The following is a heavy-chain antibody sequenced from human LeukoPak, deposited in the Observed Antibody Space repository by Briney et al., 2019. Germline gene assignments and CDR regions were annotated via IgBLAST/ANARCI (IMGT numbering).Heavy chain of an antibody. D-gene: IGHD3-10*01. CDR2: ISYNGNDK. V-gene: IGHV3-30*04. CDR1: GFTFSSYA. CDR3: AVQTTLHIAVRPGDEYMDV. J-gene: IGHJ6*03. Sequence: PGGSLRLSCATSGFTFSSYAFYWIRQAPGKGLEWLTLISYNGNDKYYADSVKGRFSISRDNSKSMVFLQMNSLRPEDTAVYFCAVQTTLHIAVRPGDEYMDVWGKGTTVTVSS.